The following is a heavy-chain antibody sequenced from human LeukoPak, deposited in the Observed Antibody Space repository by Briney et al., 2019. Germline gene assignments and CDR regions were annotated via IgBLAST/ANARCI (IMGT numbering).Heavy chain of an antibody. J-gene: IGHJ6*02. CDR3: ATRTLLERKNYVMVV. V-gene: IGHV1-18*01. D-gene: IGHD2-15*01. CDR2: IYAYDGNK. CDR1: VYTFSRYG. Sequence: GAAVKVSCKASVYTFSRYGISWVRQARGQGREWMGWIYAYDGNKDYAQNLQGRVTMPPDTSTSTAYMALRSLRSEDTAVHYCATRTLLERKNYVMVVWGQGATVTVSS.